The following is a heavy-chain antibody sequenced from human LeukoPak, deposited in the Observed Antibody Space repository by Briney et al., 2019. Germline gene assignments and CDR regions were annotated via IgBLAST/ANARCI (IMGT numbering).Heavy chain of an antibody. Sequence: SETLSLTCTVSGGSISSSSYYWGWIRQPPGKGLEWIGSIYYSGSTYYNPSLKSRVTISVDTSKNQFSLKLSSVTAADTAVYYCARSDSSGWAEYFQHWGQGTLVTVSS. CDR2: IYYSGST. CDR1: GGSISSSSYY. J-gene: IGHJ1*01. V-gene: IGHV4-39*07. CDR3: ARSDSSGWAEYFQH. D-gene: IGHD6-19*01.